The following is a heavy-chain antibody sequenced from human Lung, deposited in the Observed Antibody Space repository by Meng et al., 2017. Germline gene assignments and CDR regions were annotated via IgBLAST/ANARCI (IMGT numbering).Heavy chain of an antibody. CDR3: ARGPTTMAHDFDY. V-gene: IGHV4-34*01. CDR2: INHSGST. CDR1: GGSFSDYY. J-gene: IGHJ4*02. D-gene: IGHD4-11*01. Sequence: QGQLQQWGAGLLKPSETPSLTCVVFGGSFSDYYWSWIRPPPGKGLEWIGEINHSGSTNYNPSLESRATISVDTSQNNLSLKLSSVTAADSAVYYCARGPTTMAHDFDYWGQGTLVTVSS.